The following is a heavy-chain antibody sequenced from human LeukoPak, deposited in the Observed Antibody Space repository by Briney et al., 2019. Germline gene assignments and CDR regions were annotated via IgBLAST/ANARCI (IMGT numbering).Heavy chain of an antibody. CDR3: ARDTENGHGSMVKSFDY. V-gene: IGHV3-21*01. CDR2: IRSSSSYI. J-gene: IGHJ4*02. Sequence: GGSLRLSCAASGFTFSSYSMNWVRRAPGKGLEWVSSIRSSSSYIYYADSMKGRFTISRDNAKNSLYLQMNSLRAEDTAVHYCARDTENGHGSMVKSFDYWGQGTLVTVSS. D-gene: IGHD5-18*01. CDR1: GFTFSSYS.